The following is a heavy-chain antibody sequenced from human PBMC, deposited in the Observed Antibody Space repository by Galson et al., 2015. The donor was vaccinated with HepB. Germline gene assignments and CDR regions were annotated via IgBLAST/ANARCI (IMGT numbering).Heavy chain of an antibody. CDR2: INHSGST. Sequence: ETLSLTCAVYGGSFSGYYWSWIRQPPGKGLEWIGEINHSGSTNYNPSLKSRVTISVDTSKNQFSLKLSSVTAADTAVYYCARGPRYCTSTNCPPGWFDPWGQGTLVTVSS. J-gene: IGHJ5*02. D-gene: IGHD2-2*01. CDR3: ARGPRYCTSTNCPPGWFDP. CDR1: GGSFSGYY. V-gene: IGHV4-34*01.